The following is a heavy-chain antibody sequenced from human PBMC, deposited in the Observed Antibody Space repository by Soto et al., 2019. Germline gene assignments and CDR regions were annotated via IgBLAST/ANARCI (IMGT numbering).Heavy chain of an antibody. D-gene: IGHD1-20*01. V-gene: IGHV5-51*01. Sequence: GESLKISCKGSGYSFTSYWIGWVRQMPGKGLEWMGIIYPGDSDTRYSPSFQGQVTISADKSISTAYLQWSSLKASDTAMYYCARHVYAYYYYYYMDVWGKGTTVTVSS. CDR3: ARHVYAYYYYYYMDV. J-gene: IGHJ6*03. CDR1: GYSFTSYW. CDR2: IYPGDSDT.